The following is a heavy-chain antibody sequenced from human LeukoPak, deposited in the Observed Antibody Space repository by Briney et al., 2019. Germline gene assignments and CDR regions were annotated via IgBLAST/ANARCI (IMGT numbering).Heavy chain of an antibody. CDR3: ARAHDTVVEVAATHDAFDI. J-gene: IGHJ3*02. Sequence: KPSETLSLTCTVSDGSISSYYWSWIRQPPGKGLEWIGYIYYSGSTNYNPSLKSRVTISVDTSKNQFSLKLSSVTAADTAVYYCARAHDTVVEVAATHDAFDIWGQGTMVTVSS. CDR1: DGSISSYY. CDR2: IYYSGST. V-gene: IGHV4-59*01. D-gene: IGHD2-15*01.